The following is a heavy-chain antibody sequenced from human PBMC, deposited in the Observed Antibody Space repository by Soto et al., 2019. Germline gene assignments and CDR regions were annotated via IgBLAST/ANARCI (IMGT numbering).Heavy chain of an antibody. Sequence: GGSLRLSCAASGFTFDDYAMHWVRQAPGKGLEWVSGISWNSGSIGYADSVKGRFTISRDNAKNSLYLQMNSLRAEDTALYYCAKDRGYCSGGSCYEKPYYYYYMDVWGKGTTVTVSS. CDR2: ISWNSGSI. CDR3: AKDRGYCSGGSCYEKPYYYYYMDV. CDR1: GFTFDDYA. V-gene: IGHV3-9*01. D-gene: IGHD2-15*01. J-gene: IGHJ6*03.